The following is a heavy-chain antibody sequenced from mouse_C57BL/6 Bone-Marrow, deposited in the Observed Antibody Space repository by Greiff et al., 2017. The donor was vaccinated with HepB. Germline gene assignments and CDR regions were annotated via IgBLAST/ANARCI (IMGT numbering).Heavy chain of an antibody. Sequence: VQLQESGAELARPGASVKLSCKASGYTFTSYGISWVKQRTGQGLEWIGEIYPRSGNTYYNEKFKGKATLTADKSSSTAYMELRSLTSEDSAVYFCARRLRYPLGYRSQGATLTVSS. D-gene: IGHD1-1*01. J-gene: IGHJ2*01. CDR2: IYPRSGNT. CDR3: ARRLRYPLGY. V-gene: IGHV1-81*01. CDR1: GYTFTSYG.